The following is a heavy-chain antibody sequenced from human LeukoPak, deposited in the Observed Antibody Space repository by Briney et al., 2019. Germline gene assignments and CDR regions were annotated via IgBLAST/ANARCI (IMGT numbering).Heavy chain of an antibody. V-gene: IGHV3-30*02. CDR3: ATDPGRDYFDY. J-gene: IGHJ4*02. CDR2: IRYNGNNK. CDR1: GFTFSSYD. Sequence: GGSLRLSCAASGFTFSSYDMHWVRQAPGKGLEWVAFIRYNGNNKYSADSVKGRFTISRDNSKNTLYLQMDSLRAEDTAVYYCATDPGRDYFDYWGQGTLVTVSS.